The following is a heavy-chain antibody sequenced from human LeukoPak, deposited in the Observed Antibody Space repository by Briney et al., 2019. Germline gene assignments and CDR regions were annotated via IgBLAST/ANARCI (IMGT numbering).Heavy chain of an antibody. Sequence: PSETLSLTCTVSGYSISSGYYWGWIRQPPGKGLEWIGSIYHSGSTYYNPSLKSRVTTSVDTSKNQFSLKLSSVTAADTAVYYCASYLGYCSRGSCPTAYYFDYWGQGTLVTVSS. CDR3: ASYLGYCSRGSCPTAYYFDY. D-gene: IGHD2-15*01. CDR2: IYHSGST. J-gene: IGHJ4*02. V-gene: IGHV4-38-2*02. CDR1: GYSISSGYY.